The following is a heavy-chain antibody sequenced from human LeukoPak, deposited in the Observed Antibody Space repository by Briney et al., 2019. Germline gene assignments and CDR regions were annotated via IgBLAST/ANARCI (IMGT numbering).Heavy chain of an antibody. CDR3: AKEGSYYYYYGMDV. D-gene: IGHD1-26*01. V-gene: IGHV3-30*18. J-gene: IGHJ6*02. CDR1: GFTFSSYG. CDR2: ISYDGDNK. Sequence: PGGSLRLSCAASGFTFSSYGMHWVRQAPGKGLEWVSVISYDGDNKYYADSVKGRFTISRDNSKNTLYLQMNSLRAEDTAVYYCAKEGSYYYYYGMDVWGQGTTVTVSS.